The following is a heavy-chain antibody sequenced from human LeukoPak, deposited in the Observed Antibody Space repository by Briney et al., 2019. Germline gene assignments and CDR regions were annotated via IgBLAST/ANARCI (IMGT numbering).Heavy chain of an antibody. V-gene: IGHV4-39*07. Sequence: SETLSLTCTVSGGSISSSSYYWVWLRQPPGEGLEWIGTIYYSGSTYYNPSLKSRVTISVDTSKNQFSLKVSSVTAADTAVYYCARDDFEYSVHYGMDVWGQGTAVTVSS. CDR3: ARDDFEYSVHYGMDV. CDR2: IYYSGST. J-gene: IGHJ6*02. D-gene: IGHD3-9*01. CDR1: GGSISSSSYY.